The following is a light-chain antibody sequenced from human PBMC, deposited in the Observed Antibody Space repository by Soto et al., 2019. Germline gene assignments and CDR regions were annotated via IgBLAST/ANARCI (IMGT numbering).Light chain of an antibody. Sequence: EIVMTQSPATLSVSPGERATLSCRASQKISYNLAWFQQKPGQAPRLLVYGASTRATGIPARFSGSGSGTEFTLTISSLQSEDFAVYYCQQYNNWPPMYTFGQGTKLEIK. V-gene: IGKV3-15*01. CDR3: QQYNNWPPMYT. CDR2: GAS. J-gene: IGKJ2*01. CDR1: QKISYN.